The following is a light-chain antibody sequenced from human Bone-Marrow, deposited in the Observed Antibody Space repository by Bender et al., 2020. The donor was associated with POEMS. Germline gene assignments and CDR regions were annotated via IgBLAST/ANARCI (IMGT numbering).Light chain of an antibody. CDR1: SSDVGGSNF. Sequence: QSALTQPASVSGSPGQSITISCTGTSSDVGGSNFVSWYQQHPGKAPKLMIYEVSNRPSGISDRFSGSKSGDTAYLTVSGLQVEDEADYYCSSHAGTNTFVFGTGTKVTVL. CDR3: SSHAGTNTFV. V-gene: IGLV2-14*01. CDR2: EVS. J-gene: IGLJ1*01.